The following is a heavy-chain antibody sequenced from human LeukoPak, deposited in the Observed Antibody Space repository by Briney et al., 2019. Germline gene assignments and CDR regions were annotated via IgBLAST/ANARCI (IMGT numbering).Heavy chain of an antibody. V-gene: IGHV3-74*01. Sequence: GGSLRLSCAASGFTFSSYWMHRVRQAPGKGLVWVSRINSDGSSTSYADSAKGRFTISRDNAKNTLYLQMNSLRAEDTAVYYCASAYYSDTRGFDYWGQGTLVTVSS. CDR2: INSDGSST. CDR3: ASAYYSDTRGFDY. D-gene: IGHD3-22*01. J-gene: IGHJ4*02. CDR1: GFTFSSYW.